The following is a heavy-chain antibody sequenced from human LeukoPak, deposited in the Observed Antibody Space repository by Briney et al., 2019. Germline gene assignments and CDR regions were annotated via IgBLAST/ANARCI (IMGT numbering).Heavy chain of an antibody. Sequence: SETLSLTCTVSGGSISSSSYYWGWIRQPPGKGLEWIGSIYYSGSTYYNPSLKSRVTISVDTSKNQFSLKLSSVTAADTAVYYCARWRSSSTTFDYWGQGTLVTASS. CDR3: ARWRSSSTTFDY. CDR2: IYYSGST. V-gene: IGHV4-39*07. CDR1: GGSISSSSYY. J-gene: IGHJ4*02. D-gene: IGHD6-6*01.